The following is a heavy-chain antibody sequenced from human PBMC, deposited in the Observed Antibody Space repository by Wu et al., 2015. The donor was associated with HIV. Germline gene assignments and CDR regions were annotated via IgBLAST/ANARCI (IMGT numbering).Heavy chain of an antibody. CDR2: INHSGST. D-gene: IGHD6-25*01. Sequence: QVQLQQWGAGLLKPSETLSLTCAVYGGSFSGYYWSWIRQPPGKGLEWIGEINHSGSTNYNPSLKSRVTISVDTSKNQFSLKLSSVTAADTAVYYCARNPAARVFDYWGQGTLVTVSS. J-gene: IGHJ4*02. CDR3: ARNPAARVFDY. CDR1: GGSFSGYY. V-gene: IGHV4-34*01.